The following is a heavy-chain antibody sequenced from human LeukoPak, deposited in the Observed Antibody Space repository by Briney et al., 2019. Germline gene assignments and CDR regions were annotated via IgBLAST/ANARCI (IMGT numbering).Heavy chain of an antibody. D-gene: IGHD5-18*01. CDR2: IYGSDDK. J-gene: IGHJ4*02. CDR1: GFSLDSTAVG. Sequence: SGPTLVNPTETLTLTCTFSGFSLDSTAVGVGWVRQPPGKALEWLALIYGSDDKRYMPSLQNRLTITKDTSKNLVVLTMANVDPVDTATYYCARQGYGYVYFDFWGQGILVTVSS. V-gene: IGHV2-5*01. CDR3: ARQGYGYVYFDF.